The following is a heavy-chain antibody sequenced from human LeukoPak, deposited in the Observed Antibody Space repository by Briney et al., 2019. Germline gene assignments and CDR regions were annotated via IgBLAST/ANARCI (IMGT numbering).Heavy chain of an antibody. D-gene: IGHD6-13*01. Sequence: GGSLRLSCAASGFTFNNYAMSWVRQAPGKGLEWVPAISVSGDNTYYADSVKGRFTISRDNSENTLFLQMNSLRAEDSAVYYCAKDSSSWGAFDIWGQGTMVTVSS. V-gene: IGHV3-23*01. CDR3: AKDSSSWGAFDI. J-gene: IGHJ3*02. CDR1: GFTFNNYA. CDR2: ISVSGDNT.